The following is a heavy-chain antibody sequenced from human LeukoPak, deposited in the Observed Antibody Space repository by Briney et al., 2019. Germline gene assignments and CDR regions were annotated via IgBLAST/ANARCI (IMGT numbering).Heavy chain of an antibody. CDR1: GGSISSYY. D-gene: IGHD3-22*01. J-gene: IGHJ4*02. CDR3: ARENDSSGYYDY. Sequence: SETLSLTCTVSGGSISSYYWSWIRQPPGKGLEWIGYIYYSGSTNYNPSLKSRVTISVDASKNQFSLKLSSVTAADTAVYYCARENDSSGYYDYWGQGTLVTVSS. CDR2: IYYSGST. V-gene: IGHV4-59*01.